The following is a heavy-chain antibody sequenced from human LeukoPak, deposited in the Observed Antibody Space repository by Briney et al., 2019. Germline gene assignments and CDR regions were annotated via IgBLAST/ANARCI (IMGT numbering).Heavy chain of an antibody. V-gene: IGHV3-23*01. CDR2: ISESGSGT. CDR1: GLTFSRYA. J-gene: IGHJ4*02. CDR3: AKETVAGTVDY. Sequence: PGGSLRLSCAVSGLTFSRYAMGWVRQAPGKGLEWVSAISESGSGTYYADSVKGRFTISRDNSKDTLSLQMNSLRAEDTAVYYCAKETVAGTVDYWGQGTLVTVSS. D-gene: IGHD6-19*01.